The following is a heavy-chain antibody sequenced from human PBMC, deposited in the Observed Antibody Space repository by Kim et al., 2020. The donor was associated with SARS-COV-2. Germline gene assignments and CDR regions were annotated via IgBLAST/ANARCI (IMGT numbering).Heavy chain of an antibody. Sequence: GGSLRLSCAASGFTFSNAWMSWVRQAPGKGLEWVGRIKSKTDGGTTDYAAPVKGRFTISRDDSKNTLYLQMNSLKTEDTAVYYCTTLEVVAQNAFDIWGQGTMVTVSS. CDR3: TTLEVVAQNAFDI. CDR2: IKSKTDGGTT. V-gene: IGHV3-15*01. J-gene: IGHJ3*02. CDR1: GFTFSNAW. D-gene: IGHD3-22*01.